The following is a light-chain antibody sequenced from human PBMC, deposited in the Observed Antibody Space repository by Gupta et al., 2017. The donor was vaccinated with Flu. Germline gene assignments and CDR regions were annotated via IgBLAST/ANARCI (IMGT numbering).Light chain of an antibody. J-gene: IGLJ1*01. V-gene: IGLV1-44*01. CDR2: NDN. CDR1: TSSIGSNV. Sequence: QPALTPPPSASGTPGQRVTISCSGTTSSIGSNVVNWYQHPPGTAPKLLVYNDNRRPSGDPDRFSGSKSDTSASLAISGLQAEDAASYYCAAWDDSRNAYVFGSGTKVTAL. CDR3: AAWDDSRNAYV.